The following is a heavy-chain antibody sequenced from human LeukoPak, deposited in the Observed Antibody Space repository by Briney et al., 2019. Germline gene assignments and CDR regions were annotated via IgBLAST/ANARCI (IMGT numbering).Heavy chain of an antibody. D-gene: IGHD6-13*01. J-gene: IGHJ6*02. CDR1: DGSINNFY. CDR3: ARVPYSSSWSYYGMDV. CDR2: IYYSGST. Sequence: NASETLSLTCTVSDGSINNFYWSWIRQPPGKELEWIGYIYYSGSTNYNPSLKSRVTISVDTSKNQFSLKLSSVTAADTAVYYCARVPYSSSWSYYGMDVWGQGTTVTVSS. V-gene: IGHV4-59*01.